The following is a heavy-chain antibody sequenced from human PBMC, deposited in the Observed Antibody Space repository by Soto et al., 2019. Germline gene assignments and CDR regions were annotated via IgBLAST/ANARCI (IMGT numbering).Heavy chain of an antibody. CDR2: IIPIFGTA. CDR3: ARVPWFGEFYYYYGMDV. J-gene: IGHJ6*02. V-gene: IGHV1-69*06. D-gene: IGHD3-10*01. CDR1: GGTFSSYA. Sequence: SVKVSCKTSGGTFSSYAISWARQAPGQGLEWMGGIIPIFGTANYAQKFQGRVTITADKSTSTAYMELSSLRSEDTAVYYCARVPWFGEFYYYYGMDVWGQGTTVTVSS.